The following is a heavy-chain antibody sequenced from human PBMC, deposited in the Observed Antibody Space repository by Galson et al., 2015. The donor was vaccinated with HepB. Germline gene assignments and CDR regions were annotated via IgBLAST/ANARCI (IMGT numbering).Heavy chain of an antibody. CDR1: GFTFSGYG. V-gene: IGHV3-23*01. Sequence: SLRLSCAASGFTFSGYGMSWVRQAPGKGLEWVSGISAGGGGTYYADSAKGRFTISRDNSKNTLYLQMNSLRPEDTAVYYCAKGSTGSGLFDYRGQGTLVTVSS. D-gene: IGHD1-1*01. J-gene: IGHJ4*02. CDR2: ISAGGGGT. CDR3: AKGSTGSGLFDY.